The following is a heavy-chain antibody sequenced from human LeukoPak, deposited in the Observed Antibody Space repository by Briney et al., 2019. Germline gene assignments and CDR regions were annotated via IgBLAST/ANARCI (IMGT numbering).Heavy chain of an antibody. CDR2: IYTRP. V-gene: IGHV4-4*07. CDR1: GDSISNYY. Sequence: SETLSLTCTVSGDSISNYYWSWIRQPAGKGLEWIGRIYTRPNYNPSLKSRVTMSVDTSKNQLSLRLSSVTAADTAVYYCARVGHYGATLDFWGQGILVTVSS. J-gene: IGHJ4*02. CDR3: ARVGHYGATLDF. D-gene: IGHD4-17*01.